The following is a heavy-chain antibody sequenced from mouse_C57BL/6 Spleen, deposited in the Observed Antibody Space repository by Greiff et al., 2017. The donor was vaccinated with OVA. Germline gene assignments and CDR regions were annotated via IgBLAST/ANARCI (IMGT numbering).Heavy chain of an antibody. CDR3: ARWDYSNYDAMDY. Sequence: QVQLQQSGAELARPGASVKLSCKASGYTFTSYGISWVKQRTGQGLEWIGEIYPRSGNTYYNEKFKGKAILTADKSSSTAYMELRSLTSEDSAVYFCARWDYSNYDAMDYWGQGTSVTVSS. D-gene: IGHD2-5*01. V-gene: IGHV1-81*01. J-gene: IGHJ4*01. CDR1: GYTFTSYG. CDR2: IYPRSGNT.